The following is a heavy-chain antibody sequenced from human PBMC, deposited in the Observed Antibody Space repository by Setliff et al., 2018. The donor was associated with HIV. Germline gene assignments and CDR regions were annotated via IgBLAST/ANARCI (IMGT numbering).Heavy chain of an antibody. CDR2: IMPIFGVT. Sequence: SVKVSCKASGGTFTSYAFNWVRQAPGQRLEWMGEIMPIFGVTKYAQKFQGRLSISTGESTRTAYMELTSLTSEDTAVYFRATRLSGYTSYYFDQWGQGTLVTVSS. CDR1: GGTFTSYA. D-gene: IGHD5-12*01. V-gene: IGHV1-69*05. J-gene: IGHJ4*02. CDR3: ATRLSGYTSYYFDQ.